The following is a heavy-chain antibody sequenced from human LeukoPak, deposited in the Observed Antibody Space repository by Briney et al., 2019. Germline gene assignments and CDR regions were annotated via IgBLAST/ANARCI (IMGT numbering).Heavy chain of an antibody. CDR1: GFSFRGCW. CDR2: IKEDGSEK. J-gene: IGHJ4*02. Sequence: GESLRLSCAASGFSFRGCWMSWVRQAPGKGLEWVANIKEDGSEKYYVDSVKGRFTISRDNAENALYLQMNSLRAEDTAVYYCARVAWPHYFDYWGQGTLVTVSS. CDR3: ARVAWPHYFDY. D-gene: IGHD2-21*01. V-gene: IGHV3-7*01.